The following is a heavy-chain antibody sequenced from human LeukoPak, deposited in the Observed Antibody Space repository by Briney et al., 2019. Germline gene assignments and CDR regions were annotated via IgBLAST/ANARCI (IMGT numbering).Heavy chain of an antibody. CDR1: GDSITSSSYY. V-gene: IGHV4-39*01. J-gene: IGHJ4*02. D-gene: IGHD7-27*01. CDR2: IYYTGGT. CDR3: ARQVVTGDWSWDY. Sequence: SETLSLTCSVSGDSITSSSYYWAWIRQPPEKGLEWIGSIYYTGGTNYSPSLKSRVTISVDTSKNQFSLKLSSVTAADTAVYYCARQVVTGDWSWDYWGQGTLVTVSS.